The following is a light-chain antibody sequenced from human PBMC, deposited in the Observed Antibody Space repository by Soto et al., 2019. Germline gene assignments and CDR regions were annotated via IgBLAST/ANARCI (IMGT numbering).Light chain of an antibody. CDR1: QSVNSDF. J-gene: IGKJ2*01. V-gene: IGKV3-20*01. Sequence: EVVLTQSPGTLSLSPGETATLSCRASQSVNSDFLAWYQQKPGQAPRLLVYGSSTRAAGVPDRFSCSGSGTDFTLTISTLEPEDFAVYYWHQYGRSPLLYTFGQGIKLWVK. CDR3: HQYGRSPLLYT. CDR2: GSS.